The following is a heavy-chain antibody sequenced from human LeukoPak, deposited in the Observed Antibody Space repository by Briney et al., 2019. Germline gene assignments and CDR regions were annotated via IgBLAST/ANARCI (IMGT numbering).Heavy chain of an antibody. CDR1: RGSIRSYY. J-gene: IGHJ4*02. CDR2: FYYGEST. Sequence: SETLSLTCTVSRGSIRSYYWSWIRQSPEKGLEWIGSFYYGESTKYNPSLKSRVSISVDTSKTQVSLKLNSINAADTAVYYCASGSGSYYFVYWGQGVLITVSS. D-gene: IGHD3-10*01. V-gene: IGHV4-59*01. CDR3: ASGSGSYYFVY.